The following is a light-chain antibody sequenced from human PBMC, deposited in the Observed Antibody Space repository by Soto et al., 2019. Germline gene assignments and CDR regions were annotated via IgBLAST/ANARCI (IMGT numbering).Light chain of an antibody. CDR2: GAS. V-gene: IGKV3-20*01. CDR3: QQYGSSPGGWFT. CDR1: QSVSSSY. J-gene: IGKJ3*01. Sequence: EIVLTQSPGTLSLSPGERATLSCRASQSVSSSYLAWYQQKPGQAPRLLIYGASSRATGIPDRFSGSGSGTDFTLTISRLEPEDFAVYYCQQYGSSPGGWFTFGPGTKVDIK.